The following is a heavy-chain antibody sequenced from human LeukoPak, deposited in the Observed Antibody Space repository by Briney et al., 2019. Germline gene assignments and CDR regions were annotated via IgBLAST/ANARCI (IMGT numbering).Heavy chain of an antibody. CDR3: AKDGRFRPSYSYYYYYMDV. Sequence: PGGSLRLSCAASGFTFSSYAMSWVRQAPGKGLEWVSAISGSGGSTYYADSVKGRFTISRDNSKNTLYLQMNSLRAEDTAVYYCAKDGRFRPSYSYYYYYMDVWGKGTTVTISS. D-gene: IGHD2-15*01. J-gene: IGHJ6*03. V-gene: IGHV3-23*01. CDR1: GFTFSSYA. CDR2: ISGSGGST.